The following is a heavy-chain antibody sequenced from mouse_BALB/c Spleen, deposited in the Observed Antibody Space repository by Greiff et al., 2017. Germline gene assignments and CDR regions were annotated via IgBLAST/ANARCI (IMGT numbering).Heavy chain of an antibody. CDR1: GFNIKDYY. CDR3: ASAYGYGGFAY. D-gene: IGHD1-2*01. J-gene: IGHJ3*01. V-gene: IGHV14-1*02. CDR2: IDPENGNT. Sequence: EVQLQQSGAELVRPGALVKLSCKASGFNIKDYYMHWVKQRPEQGLEWIGWIDPENGNTIYDPKFQGKASITADTSSNTAYLQLSSLTSEDTAVYYCASAYGYGGFAYWGQGTLVTVSA.